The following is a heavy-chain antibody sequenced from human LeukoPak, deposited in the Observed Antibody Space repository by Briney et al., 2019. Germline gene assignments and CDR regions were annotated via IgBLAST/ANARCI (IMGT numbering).Heavy chain of an antibody. J-gene: IGHJ4*02. D-gene: IGHD3-16*01. CDR3: VQGGHFDF. V-gene: IGHV3-7*01. CDR2: INEDGSKK. Sequence: GGSLRLSCAASGFSFSRFWMTWGRQAPGKGPEWVANINEDGSKKYYVDSVKGRFTISRDNGKNSLYLEMNSLRADDTAVYFCVQGGHFDFWGQGAPVTVSS. CDR1: GFSFSRFW.